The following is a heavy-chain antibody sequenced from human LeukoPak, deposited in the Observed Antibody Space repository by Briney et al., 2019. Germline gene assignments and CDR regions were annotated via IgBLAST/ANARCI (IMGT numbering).Heavy chain of an antibody. CDR3: AKVILASGTQY. CDR2: ISGSGGRT. J-gene: IGHJ4*02. D-gene: IGHD6-13*01. Sequence: GGSLRLSCATSGFTFSGYGMSWVRQAPGQGLEWVSEISGSGGRTYYRDSVKGRFTISRDNSKNTLFLLMDSLRADDTAVYYCAKVILASGTQYWGQGALVTVSS. V-gene: IGHV3-23*01. CDR1: GFTFSGYG.